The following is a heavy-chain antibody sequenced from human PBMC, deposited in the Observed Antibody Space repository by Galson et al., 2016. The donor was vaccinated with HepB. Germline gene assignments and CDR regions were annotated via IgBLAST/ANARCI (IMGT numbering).Heavy chain of an antibody. D-gene: IGHD3-22*01. CDR1: GFTVSSNY. V-gene: IGHV3-53*01. J-gene: IGHJ4*02. Sequence: SLRLSCAASGFTVSSNYMSWVRQAPGKGLEWVSVIYSGGSTYYADSVKGRFTISRDNSKNTLYLQMNSLRAEDTAVYYCARANYYDSSGYYEPNYFHYWGQGTLVTVSS. CDR3: ARANYYDSSGYYEPNYFHY. CDR2: IYSGGST.